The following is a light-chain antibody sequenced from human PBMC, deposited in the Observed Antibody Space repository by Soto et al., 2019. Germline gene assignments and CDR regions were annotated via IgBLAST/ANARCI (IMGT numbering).Light chain of an antibody. CDR2: DVN. CDR1: SSDVGNSNG. V-gene: IGLV2-18*02. Sequence: SVLPQPPSVTVSPGQSVAISCTGTSSDVGNSNGVSWYHQPPGTAPKLMIYDVNNRPSGVPDRFSGSKSGNTASLTISGLQAEDEGDYYCSSYTSSSTYVFGTGTKVTVL. CDR3: SSYTSSSTYV. J-gene: IGLJ1*01.